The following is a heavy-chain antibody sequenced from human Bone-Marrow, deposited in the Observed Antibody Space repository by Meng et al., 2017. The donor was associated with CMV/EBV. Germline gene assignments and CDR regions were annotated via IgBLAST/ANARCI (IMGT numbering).Heavy chain of an antibody. D-gene: IGHD6-19*01. V-gene: IGHV1-18*01. Sequence: ASVKVSCKASGYTFTSYGISWVRQAPGQGLEWMGWISAYNGNTNYAQKFQGRVTMTRDTSISTAYMELSRLRSDDTAVYYCASEIGIAAHRPVEWLVLQYYYYGMDVWGQGTTVTVYS. CDR2: ISAYNGNT. CDR1: GYTFTSYG. CDR3: ASEIGIAAHRPVEWLVLQYYYYGMDV. J-gene: IGHJ6*02.